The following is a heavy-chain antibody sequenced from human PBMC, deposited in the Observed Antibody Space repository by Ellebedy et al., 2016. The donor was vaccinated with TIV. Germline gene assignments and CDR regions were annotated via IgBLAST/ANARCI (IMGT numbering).Heavy chain of an antibody. V-gene: IGHV3-7*01. Sequence: GESLKISCAASGFNFRSYWMTWVRQAQGKGLEWVAKIRQEGDEIYYVDSVKGRFTISRDNAKNSLFLQMNSLRVEDTAVYYCARRASYGDYAVQVNPWFDPWGQGTLVTVSS. D-gene: IGHD4-17*01. CDR2: IRQEGDEI. CDR1: GFNFRSYW. J-gene: IGHJ5*02. CDR3: ARRASYGDYAVQVNPWFDP.